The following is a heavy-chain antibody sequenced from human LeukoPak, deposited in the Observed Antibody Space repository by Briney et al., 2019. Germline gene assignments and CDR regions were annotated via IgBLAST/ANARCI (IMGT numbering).Heavy chain of an antibody. J-gene: IGHJ4*02. D-gene: IGHD6-13*01. Sequence: PGRSLRLSCAASGFTFDDYAMHWVRQAPGKGLEWVSGISWNSGSIGYADSVKGRFTISRDNAKNSLYLQMNSLRAEDTALYYCAKDISAAAAGADYWGQGTLVTVSP. CDR2: ISWNSGSI. CDR1: GFTFDDYA. CDR3: AKDISAAAAGADY. V-gene: IGHV3-9*01.